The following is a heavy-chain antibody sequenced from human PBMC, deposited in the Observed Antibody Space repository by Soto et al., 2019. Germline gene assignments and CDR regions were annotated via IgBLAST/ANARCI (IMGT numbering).Heavy chain of an antibody. CDR1: GFSLNTDGVG. D-gene: IGHD2-15*01. Sequence: QITLKESGPTLVKPTQTLTLTCTFSGFSLNTDGVGVCWIRQPPRKALEWLALIYWDDDKRYSPFMESRLTITKDTSKHQVVLTMTNMDPVDTATYYCAHTVAPRISDYWGQGTQVTVSS. CDR3: AHTVAPRISDY. J-gene: IGHJ4*02. V-gene: IGHV2-5*02. CDR2: IYWDDDK.